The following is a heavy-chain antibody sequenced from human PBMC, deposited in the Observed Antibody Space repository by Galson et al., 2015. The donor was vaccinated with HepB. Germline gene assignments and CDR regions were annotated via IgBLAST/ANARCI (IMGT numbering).Heavy chain of an antibody. Sequence: SLRLSCAASGFTFSNYNMNWVRQPPGKGLEWVSSISGTSTYIYYADSVKGRFTISRDNAKNSLYLQMNSLRAEDTAVYYCARDPPLGTTFDYWGQGTLVTVSS. V-gene: IGHV3-21*01. CDR1: GFTFSNYN. J-gene: IGHJ4*02. D-gene: IGHD7-27*01. CDR3: ARDPPLGTTFDY. CDR2: ISGTSTYI.